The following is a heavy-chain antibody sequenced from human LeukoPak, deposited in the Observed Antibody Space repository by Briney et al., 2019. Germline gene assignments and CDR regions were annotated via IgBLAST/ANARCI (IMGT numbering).Heavy chain of an antibody. Sequence: SVKVSCKASGGTFSSYAISWVRQAPGQGLEWMGGIIPIFGTANYAQKSQGRVTITTDESTSTAYMELSSLRSEDTAVYYCARDWEYSSSWYVSGFDPWGQGTLVTVSS. CDR2: IIPIFGTA. V-gene: IGHV1-69*05. CDR1: GGTFSSYA. CDR3: ARDWEYSSSWYVSGFDP. D-gene: IGHD6-13*01. J-gene: IGHJ5*02.